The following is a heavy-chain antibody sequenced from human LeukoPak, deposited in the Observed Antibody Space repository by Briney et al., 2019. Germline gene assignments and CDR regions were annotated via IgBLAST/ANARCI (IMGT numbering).Heavy chain of an antibody. Sequence: PGGSLRLSCAASGFTFSSYPIHWVRQAPGKGLDWVAVISDDGYNPYYSDSVKGRFTISRDNSKNTVYLQMNGLRAEDTAVYYCASIFSSGYSYFDYWGQGTLVTVSS. V-gene: IGHV3-30-3*01. D-gene: IGHD5-18*01. CDR3: ASIFSSGYSYFDY. J-gene: IGHJ4*02. CDR2: ISDDGYNP. CDR1: GFTFSSYP.